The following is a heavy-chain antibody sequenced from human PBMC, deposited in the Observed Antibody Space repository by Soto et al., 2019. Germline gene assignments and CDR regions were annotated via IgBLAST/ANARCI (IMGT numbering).Heavy chain of an antibody. CDR3: ARGYYYDSSGYYYSDYYYYYGMDV. Sequence: ASVKVSCKVSGYTLTELSMHWVRQAPGKGLEWMGGFDPEDGETIYAQKFQGRVTMTEDTSTDTAYMELSSLRSEDTAVYYCARGYYYDSSGYYYSDYYYYYGMDVWGQGTTVTVSS. V-gene: IGHV1-24*01. J-gene: IGHJ6*02. CDR2: FDPEDGET. D-gene: IGHD3-22*01. CDR1: GYTLTELS.